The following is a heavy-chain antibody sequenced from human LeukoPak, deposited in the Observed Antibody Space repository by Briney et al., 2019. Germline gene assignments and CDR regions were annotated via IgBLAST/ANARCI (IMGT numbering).Heavy chain of an antibody. J-gene: IGHJ4*02. CDR3: AKCPGSAYLYYFDY. V-gene: IGHV3-23*01. CDR1: GFTFSSYA. CDR2: ISGRGGST. Sequence: GGSLRLSCAASGFTFSSYAMSWVRQAPGKGLEGVSAISGRGGSTYYADSVKGRFPISRDNSKNTLYLQMNSLRAEDTAVYYCAKCPGSAYLYYFDYWGQGTLVTVSS. D-gene: IGHD3-22*01.